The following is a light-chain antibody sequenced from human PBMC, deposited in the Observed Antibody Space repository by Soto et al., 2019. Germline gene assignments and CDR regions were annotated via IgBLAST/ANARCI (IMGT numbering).Light chain of an antibody. Sequence: ALTQPASVSGSPGQSITISCTGTSSDVGGYNYVSWYQQHPGKAPKLMIYDVSNRPSGVSNRFSGSKSGNTASLTISGLQAEDEADYYCSSYTSSSTSIFGGGTKLTVL. J-gene: IGLJ2*01. CDR2: DVS. CDR3: SSYTSSSTSI. V-gene: IGLV2-14*01. CDR1: SSDVGGYNY.